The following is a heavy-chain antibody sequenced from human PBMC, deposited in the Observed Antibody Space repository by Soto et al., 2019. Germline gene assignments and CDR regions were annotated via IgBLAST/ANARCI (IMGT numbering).Heavy chain of an antibody. CDR2: IFYSGST. CDR3: ARQPTTGDTDLWFDP. CDR1: GGSISTSGSD. J-gene: IGHJ5*02. V-gene: IGHV4-39*01. Sequence: SETLSLACSVSGGSISTSGSDWAWIRQPPGKGLEWLANIFYSGSTFYNPSLASRVSVSVDTSKNEFSLKLRSVTAADTAVYYCARQPTTGDTDLWFDPWGQGTLVTVSS. D-gene: IGHD2-21*01.